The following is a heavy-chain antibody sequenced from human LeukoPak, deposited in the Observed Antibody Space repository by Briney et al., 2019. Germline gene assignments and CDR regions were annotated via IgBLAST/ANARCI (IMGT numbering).Heavy chain of an antibody. CDR1: GFTFSSYA. CDR3: ASKSSSSVTDY. CDR2: ISSSSSYI. V-gene: IGHV3-21*01. D-gene: IGHD6-6*01. Sequence: GGSLRLSCAASGFTFSSYAMSWVRQAPGKGLEWVSSISSSSSYIYYADSVKGRFTISRDNAKNSLYLQTNSLRAEDTAVYYCASKSSSSVTDYWGQGTLVTVSS. J-gene: IGHJ4*02.